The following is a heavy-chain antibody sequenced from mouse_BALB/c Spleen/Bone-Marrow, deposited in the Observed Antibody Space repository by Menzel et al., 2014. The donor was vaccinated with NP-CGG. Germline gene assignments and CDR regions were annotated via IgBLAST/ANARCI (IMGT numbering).Heavy chain of an antibody. Sequence: EVKVVESGGGLVQPGGSLRLSCATSGFTFTDYYMSWVRQPPGKALEWLGFIRTKANGYTTEYSASVKGRLAISRDNSQSILYLQMNALRGEDSATYYGARGEYGRGDWGQGTTLAGSS. CDR3: ARGEYGRGD. V-gene: IGHV7-3*02. D-gene: IGHD1-1*01. CDR1: GFTFTDYY. CDR2: IRTKANGYTT. J-gene: IGHJ2*01.